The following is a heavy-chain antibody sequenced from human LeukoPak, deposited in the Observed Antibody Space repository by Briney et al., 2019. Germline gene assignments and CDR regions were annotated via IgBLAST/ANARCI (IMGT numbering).Heavy chain of an antibody. Sequence: GGSLRLSCAASGFSVSGSYMSWVRQAPGRGLEWVSVIYSGGTTYYADSVKGRFTISRDNSKNTLYLQMNSLRAEDTAVYYCARDLYLSRWGQGTLVTVSS. J-gene: IGHJ4*02. CDR1: GFSVSGSY. D-gene: IGHD2/OR15-2a*01. V-gene: IGHV3-53*01. CDR3: ARDLYLSR. CDR2: IYSGGTT.